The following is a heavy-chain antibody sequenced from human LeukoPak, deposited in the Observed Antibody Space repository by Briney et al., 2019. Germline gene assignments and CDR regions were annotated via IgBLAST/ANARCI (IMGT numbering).Heavy chain of an antibody. D-gene: IGHD2-2*01. CDR2: INHSGST. V-gene: IGHV4-4*02. CDR3: ARHSRAYSSTSGTFEY. J-gene: IGHJ4*02. CDR1: GGSISSSTW. Sequence: SETLSLTCAVSGGSISSSTWWTWVRQPPGKGLEWIGEINHSGSTNYNPSLKSRVTISIDTSKNQFSLKFTVTAADTAVYYCARHSRAYSSTSGTFEYWGQGTLVSVSS.